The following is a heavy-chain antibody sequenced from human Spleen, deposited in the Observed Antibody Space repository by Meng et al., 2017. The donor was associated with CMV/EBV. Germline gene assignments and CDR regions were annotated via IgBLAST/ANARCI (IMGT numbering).Heavy chain of an antibody. D-gene: IGHD1-1*01. Sequence: GESLKISCAASGFTFSSYAMSWVRQAPGKGLEWVSAISGSGGSTYYADSVKGRFTISRDNSKNTLYLQMNSLRAEDTAVYYCARERWNYGMDVWGQGTTVTVSS. V-gene: IGHV3-23*01. J-gene: IGHJ6*02. CDR3: ARERWNYGMDV. CDR2: ISGSGGST. CDR1: GFTFSSYA.